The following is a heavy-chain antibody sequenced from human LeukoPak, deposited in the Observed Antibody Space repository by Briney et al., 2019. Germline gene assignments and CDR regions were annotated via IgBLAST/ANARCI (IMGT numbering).Heavy chain of an antibody. V-gene: IGHV1-2*06. Sequence: GASVKVSCKASGYTFTEYYMHWVRQAPGQGREWMGRINPNSGGTNYAQKFQGRGTMTRDTSISTAYMELSSLRSDDTAFYYCARAPPNSGSYYRLHSWFDPWGQGALVTVSS. CDR2: INPNSGGT. CDR1: GYTFTEYY. CDR3: ARAPPNSGSYYRLHSWFDP. D-gene: IGHD3-10*01. J-gene: IGHJ5*02.